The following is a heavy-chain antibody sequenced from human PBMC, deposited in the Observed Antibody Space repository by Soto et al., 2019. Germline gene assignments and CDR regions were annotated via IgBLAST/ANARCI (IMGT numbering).Heavy chain of an antibody. CDR3: ARHYNLPDY. J-gene: IGHJ4*02. Sequence: SETLSLTCTVIGGSIRSPNFSWSWIRQHPGKGPEWIGNIYYNGTTTYSPSLESRLTISVDTSKNQFSLKVTSVTAADTAIYYCARHYNLPDYWGQGTLVTVSS. D-gene: IGHD1-1*01. V-gene: IGHV4-30-4*08. CDR2: IYYNGTT. CDR1: GGSIRSPNFS.